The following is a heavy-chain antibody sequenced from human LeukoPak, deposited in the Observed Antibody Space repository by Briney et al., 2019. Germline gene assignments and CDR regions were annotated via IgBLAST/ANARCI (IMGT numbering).Heavy chain of an antibody. CDR3: ARHGYYDSSGYSPFDY. Sequence: SETLSLTCTVSGGSISSSSYYWGWIRQPPGKGLEWIGSIYYSGSTYYNPSLKSRVTISVDTSKNQFSLKLSSVTAADTAVYYCARHGYYDSSGYSPFDYWGXGTLVTVSS. J-gene: IGHJ4*02. D-gene: IGHD3-22*01. V-gene: IGHV4-39*01. CDR1: GGSISSSSYY. CDR2: IYYSGST.